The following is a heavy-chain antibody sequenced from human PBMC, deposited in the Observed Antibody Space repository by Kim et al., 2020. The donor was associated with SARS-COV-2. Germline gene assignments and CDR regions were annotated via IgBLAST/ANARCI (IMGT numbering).Heavy chain of an antibody. D-gene: IGHD3-16*01. CDR1: GITVSSNY. J-gene: IGHJ3*02. V-gene: IGHV3-53*01. Sequence: GGSLRLSCAASGITVSSNYMSCVRQAPGKELEWVSVIYSGGSTYYADSVKVRCNISRHNSKNTLYLQMKSLRSEDTAVYYCASVHWGPNACDILGQG. CDR2: IYSGGST. CDR3: ASVHWGPNACDI.